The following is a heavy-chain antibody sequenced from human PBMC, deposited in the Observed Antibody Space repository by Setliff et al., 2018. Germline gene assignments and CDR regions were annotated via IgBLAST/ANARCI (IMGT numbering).Heavy chain of an antibody. CDR1: GGSLGSNPSF. CDR3: ARHEFVGGYYGSVTYRHFDY. J-gene: IGHJ4*02. V-gene: IGHV4-39*01. CDR2: MYYTGTA. Sequence: SETLSLTCTVSGGSLGSNPSFWGWVRQPPGKGLEWIGSMYYTGTAYYNPSLKSRVTISVDTSKNQFSLQVTSLAATDTALYFCARHEFVGGYYGSVTYRHFDYWGQGILVTVSS. D-gene: IGHD3-10*01.